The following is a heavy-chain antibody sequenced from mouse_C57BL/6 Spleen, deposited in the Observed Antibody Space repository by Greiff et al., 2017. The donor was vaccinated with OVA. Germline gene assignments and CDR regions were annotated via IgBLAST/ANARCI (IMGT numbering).Heavy chain of an antibody. V-gene: IGHV1-82*01. D-gene: IGHD2-4*01. CDR2: IYPGDGDT. CDR1: GYAFSSSW. J-gene: IGHJ4*01. CDR3: ARGNDYDGYYAMDY. Sequence: VQLQQSGPELVKPGASVKISCKASGYAFSSSWMNWVKQRPGKGLEWIGRIYPGDGDTNYNGKFKGKATLTADKSSSTAYMQLSSLTSEDSAVYFCARGNDYDGYYAMDYWGQGTSVTVSS.